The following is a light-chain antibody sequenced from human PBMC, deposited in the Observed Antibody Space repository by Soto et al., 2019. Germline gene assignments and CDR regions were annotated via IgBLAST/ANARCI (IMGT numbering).Light chain of an antibody. Sequence: EIVMTQSPATLSMSPGERATLSCRASQSVTSNLAWYQQKPGQAPRLLIFGASTRAAGIPARFSGRGSGTEFTLSISILQSEDFAVYYCQQYDEWPMTFGQGTKVEVK. CDR2: GAS. CDR1: QSVTSN. J-gene: IGKJ1*01. V-gene: IGKV3-15*01. CDR3: QQYDEWPMT.